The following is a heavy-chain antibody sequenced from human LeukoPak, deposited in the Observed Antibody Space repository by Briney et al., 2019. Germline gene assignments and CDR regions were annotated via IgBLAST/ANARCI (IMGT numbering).Heavy chain of an antibody. Sequence: SETLSLTCTVSGGSISSYYWSWIRQPPGKGLEWIGYIYYSGSTNYNPSLKSRVTISVDTSKNQFSLKLSSVTAADTAVYYCARHGLRGYGMDVWGQGTTVTVSS. CDR3: ARHGLRGYGMDV. CDR1: GGSISSYY. V-gene: IGHV4-59*08. D-gene: IGHD2-8*01. CDR2: IYYSGST. J-gene: IGHJ6*02.